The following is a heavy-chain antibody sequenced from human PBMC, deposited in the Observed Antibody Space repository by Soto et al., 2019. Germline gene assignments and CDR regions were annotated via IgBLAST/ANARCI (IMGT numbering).Heavy chain of an antibody. Sequence: LKISCFASGFTFSMHGLGRVRQSPGKGLEWVSTINPSGDSTFYADSVKGRFTISRDNSKNTVYLQMNSLSVGDTAVYLCAKVDVSTAGSFDYWGQGALVSVSS. J-gene: IGHJ4*02. CDR1: GFTFSMHG. CDR2: INPSGDST. V-gene: IGHV3-23*01. CDR3: AKVDVSTAGSFDY. D-gene: IGHD6-13*01.